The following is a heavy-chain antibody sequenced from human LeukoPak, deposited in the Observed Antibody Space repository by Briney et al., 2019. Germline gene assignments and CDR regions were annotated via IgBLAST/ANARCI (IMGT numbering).Heavy chain of an antibody. D-gene: IGHD2-2*01. Sequence: GGSLRLSCAASGFTFSSYGMHWVRQAPGKGLEWVAVISYDGSNKYYADSVKGRFTISRDNSKNTLYLQMNSLRAEDTAVYYCATYSSSNGREFQYWGQGTLVTVSS. CDR2: ISYDGSNK. J-gene: IGHJ1*01. V-gene: IGHV3-30*03. CDR3: ATYSSSNGREFQY. CDR1: GFTFSSYG.